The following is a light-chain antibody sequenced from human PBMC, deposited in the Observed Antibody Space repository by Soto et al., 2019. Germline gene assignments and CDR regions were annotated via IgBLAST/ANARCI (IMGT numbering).Light chain of an antibody. CDR2: RAS. J-gene: IGKJ1*01. Sequence: IVLTQSPGTPPLSPGEGATLSCRARQSVSSSYLAWYQQKPGQAPRLLIYRASSRATGIPDRFRGRGSGTDFTLTISRLEPEDCAVYYCQQYGCSPPSFGKGTKVDIK. CDR1: QSVSSSY. CDR3: QQYGCSPPS. V-gene: IGKV3-20*01.